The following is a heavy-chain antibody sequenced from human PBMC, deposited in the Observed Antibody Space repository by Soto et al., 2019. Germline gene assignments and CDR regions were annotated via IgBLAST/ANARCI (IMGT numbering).Heavy chain of an antibody. V-gene: IGHV3-23*01. J-gene: IGHJ1*01. CDR2: ISGSGGST. CDR3: AKTRYCSSTSCYVEYFQH. Sequence: PGGSLRLSCAASGFTFGSYAMSWVRQAPGKGLEWVSAISGSGGSTYYADSVKGRFTISRDNSKNTLYLQMNSLRAEDTAVYYCAKTRYCSSTSCYVEYFQHWGQGTLVTVSS. CDR1: GFTFGSYA. D-gene: IGHD2-2*01.